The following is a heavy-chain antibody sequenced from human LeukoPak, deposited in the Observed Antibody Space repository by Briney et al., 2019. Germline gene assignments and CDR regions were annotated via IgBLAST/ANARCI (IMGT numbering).Heavy chain of an antibody. CDR3: AREGVDSSGYVFDY. J-gene: IGHJ4*02. V-gene: IGHV7-4-1*02. CDR1: GYTFTSYA. D-gene: IGHD3-22*01. CDR2: ININTGNP. Sequence: ASVKVSYKASGYTFTSYAMNWVRQAPGQGLEWMGWININTGNPTYAQGFTGRFVFSLDTSVSTAYLQISSLKAEDTAVYYCAREGVDSSGYVFDYWGQGTLVTVSS.